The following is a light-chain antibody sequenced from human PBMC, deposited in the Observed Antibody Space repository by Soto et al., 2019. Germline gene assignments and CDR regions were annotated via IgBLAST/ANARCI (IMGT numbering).Light chain of an antibody. CDR2: GAP. V-gene: IGKV3-15*01. J-gene: IGKJ1*01. CDR3: QQYFEWPQMT. CDR1: ETVSTN. Sequence: VMTQSPATPSVSPGETATLSCWASETVSTNLAWYQHKPGQAPRLLIPGAPTRSAGISDRVRGSGSGREFTVTISCLRSEESAIYDCQQYFEWPQMTFGQGNKVEI.